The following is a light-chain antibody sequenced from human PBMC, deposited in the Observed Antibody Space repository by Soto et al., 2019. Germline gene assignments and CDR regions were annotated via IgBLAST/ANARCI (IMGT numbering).Light chain of an antibody. CDR3: SSYSGSNDFG. CDR1: RTDVGGYDY. Sequence: QSVLTPAPSASGWLGQSVTICFTGTRTDVGGYDYVSWYQQHPGKAPKLIIYDVNKWPSGVPDRFFGSKSGYTASLTLSGLRAEDEADYYCSSYSGSNDFGFGTGTKVTVL. V-gene: IGLV2-8*01. CDR2: DVN. J-gene: IGLJ1*01.